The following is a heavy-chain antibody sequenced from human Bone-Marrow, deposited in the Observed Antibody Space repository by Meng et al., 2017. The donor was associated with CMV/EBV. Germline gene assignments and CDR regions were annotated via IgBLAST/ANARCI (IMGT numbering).Heavy chain of an antibody. V-gene: IGHV3-23*01. CDR3: AKVGDNYYDTGGFYDAADY. J-gene: IGHJ4*02. CDR2: ISASGSST. D-gene: IGHD3-22*01. CDR1: GFTFSSYW. Sequence: GESLKISCAASGFTFSSYWMSWVRQAPGKGLEWVSAISASGSSTYYADSVKGRFTIYRDSSENTLYLQMNSLRAEDTAVYYCAKVGDNYYDTGGFYDAADYWGQGTLVTVSS.